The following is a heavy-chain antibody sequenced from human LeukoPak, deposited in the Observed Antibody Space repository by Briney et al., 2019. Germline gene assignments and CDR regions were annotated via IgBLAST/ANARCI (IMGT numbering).Heavy chain of an antibody. CDR2: ISNDGSDK. Sequence: GSLRLSCTASGFTFSSYVVHWVRQAPGKGLECVAVISNDGSDKYYADSVKGRFIISREHSKNTLYLKMNSLRAEDTALYHCARDGGSTRGWTYGAGDYWGQGTLVTVSS. J-gene: IGHJ4*02. CDR3: ARDGGSTRGWTYGAGDY. V-gene: IGHV3-30*04. D-gene: IGHD6-19*01. CDR1: GFTFSSYV.